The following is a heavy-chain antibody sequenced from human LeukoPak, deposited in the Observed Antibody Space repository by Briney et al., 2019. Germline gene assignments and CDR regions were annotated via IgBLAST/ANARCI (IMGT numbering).Heavy chain of an antibody. CDR1: GFTFSSYG. J-gene: IGHJ4*02. CDR2: IRYDGSNK. D-gene: IGHD3-10*01. CDR3: AKDPELTMVRGLPPH. V-gene: IGHV3-30*02. Sequence: GGSLRLSCAASGFTFSSYGMHWVLQAPGKGLEWVAFIRYDGSNKYYADSVKGRFTISRDNSKNTLYLQMNSLRAEDTAVYYCAKDPELTMVRGLPPHWGQGTLVTVSS.